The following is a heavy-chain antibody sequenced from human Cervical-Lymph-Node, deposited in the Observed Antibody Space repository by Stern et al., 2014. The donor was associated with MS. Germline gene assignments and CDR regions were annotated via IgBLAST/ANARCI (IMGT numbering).Heavy chain of an antibody. CDR1: GYSFTSYW. CDR2: IYPVDSHT. Sequence: VQLVGSGAEVKKPGESLKISCKGSGYSFTSYWSGWVRQMPGKVLEWMGIIYPVDSHTRYSPSFQGQVTISADKSISTAYLQWSSLKASDTAMYYCARPTVTSGYFDYWGQGTLVTVSS. V-gene: IGHV5-51*01. J-gene: IGHJ4*02. D-gene: IGHD4-17*01. CDR3: ARPTVTSGYFDY.